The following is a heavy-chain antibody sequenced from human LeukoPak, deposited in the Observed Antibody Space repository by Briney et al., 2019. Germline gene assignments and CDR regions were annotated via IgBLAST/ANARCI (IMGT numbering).Heavy chain of an antibody. Sequence: ASVKVSCKASGYTFTGYYMHWVRQAPGQGLEWMGWINPNSGGTNYAQKFQGRVTMTRNTSISTAYMELSSLRSEDTAVYYCARGLSAGYYYYMDVWGKGTTVTISS. CDR1: GYTFTGYY. CDR2: INPNSGGT. D-gene: IGHD2/OR15-2a*01. J-gene: IGHJ6*03. V-gene: IGHV1-2*02. CDR3: ARGLSAGYYYYMDV.